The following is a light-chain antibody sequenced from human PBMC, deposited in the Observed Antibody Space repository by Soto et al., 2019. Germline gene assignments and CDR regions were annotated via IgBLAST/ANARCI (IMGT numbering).Light chain of an antibody. V-gene: IGKV3-15*01. Sequence: ERVMTQSPATLSVSPGERATLSCRASQSVSSNLAWYQQKPGQPPRVLIHGASTRATGIPPRFSASGSGTEFTLTINSLQSEDGAVYFCQQYNNWPWTFCQGTKVEVK. J-gene: IGKJ1*01. CDR1: QSVSSN. CDR3: QQYNNWPWT. CDR2: GAS.